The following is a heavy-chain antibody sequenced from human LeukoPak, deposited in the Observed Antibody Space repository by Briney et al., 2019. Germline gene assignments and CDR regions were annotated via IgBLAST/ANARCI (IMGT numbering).Heavy chain of an antibody. CDR1: GGSISSYY. CDR2: IYYSGST. CDR3: ARGADSSGYYSIFYFDY. V-gene: IGHV4-59*01. Sequence: SETLSRTCTVSGGSISSYYWNWIRQPPGKGLEWIGYIYYSGSTNYNPSLKSRVTISVDTSKNQFSLKLSSVTAADTAVYYCARGADSSGYYSIFYFDYWGHGTLVAVSS. D-gene: IGHD3-22*01. J-gene: IGHJ4*01.